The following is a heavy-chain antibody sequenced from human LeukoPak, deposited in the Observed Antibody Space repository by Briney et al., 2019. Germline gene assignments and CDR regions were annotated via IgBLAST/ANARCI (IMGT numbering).Heavy chain of an antibody. CDR3: SKSPSTGWYYFDN. Sequence: SGGSLRLSCTVSGFTVSSNSMSWVRQAPGKGLEWVSFIYSDNTHYSDSVKGRFTISRDNSKNTLYLQMRSLRPEDSAVYYCSKSPSTGWYYFDNWGQRTLVAVSS. D-gene: IGHD6-19*01. CDR1: GFTVSSNS. V-gene: IGHV3-66*03. J-gene: IGHJ4*02. CDR2: IYSDNT.